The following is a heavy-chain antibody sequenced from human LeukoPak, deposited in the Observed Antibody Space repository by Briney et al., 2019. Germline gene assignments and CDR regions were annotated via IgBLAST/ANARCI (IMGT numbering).Heavy chain of an antibody. V-gene: IGHV4-61*01. CDR1: GGSVSSGSYY. CDR2: IYYSGST. J-gene: IGHJ4*02. CDR3: ARGRYSYGSR. D-gene: IGHD5-18*01. Sequence: SETLSLTCTVSGGSVSSGSYYWSWIRQPPGKGLEWIGYIYYSGSTNYNPSLKSRVTISVDTSKNQFSLKLSSVTAADTAVYYRARGRYSYGSRWGQGTLVTVSS.